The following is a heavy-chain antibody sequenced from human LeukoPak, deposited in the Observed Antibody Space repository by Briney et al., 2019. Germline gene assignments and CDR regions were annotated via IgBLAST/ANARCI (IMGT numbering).Heavy chain of an antibody. CDR2: ISYDGSNK. J-gene: IGHJ3*02. D-gene: IGHD3-10*01. Sequence: GRSLRLSCAASGFTFSSYGMHWVRQAPDKGLEWVAVISYDGSNKYYADSVKGRFTISRDNSKNTLYLQMNSLRAEDTAVYYCARDVLWFGELLLSGAFDIWGQGTMVTVSS. CDR1: GFTFSSYG. CDR3: ARDVLWFGELLLSGAFDI. V-gene: IGHV3-30*03.